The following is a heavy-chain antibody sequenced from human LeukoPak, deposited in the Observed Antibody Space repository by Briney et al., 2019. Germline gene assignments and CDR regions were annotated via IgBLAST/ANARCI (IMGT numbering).Heavy chain of an antibody. D-gene: IGHD2-2*01. CDR1: GYIFTNYA. V-gene: IGHV1-3*01. J-gene: IGHJ4*02. Sequence: ASVKVSCKASGYIFTNYAMHWVRQAPGQRLEWMGWINAGNGNTKYSQKFQGRVTITRDTSASTAYMELSSLRSEDTAVYYCARGSSNYPRYFDQWGQGTLVTVSS. CDR3: ARGSSNYPRYFDQ. CDR2: INAGNGNT.